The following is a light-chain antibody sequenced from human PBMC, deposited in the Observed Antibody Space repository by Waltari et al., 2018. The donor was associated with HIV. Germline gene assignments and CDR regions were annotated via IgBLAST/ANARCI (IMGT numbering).Light chain of an antibody. J-gene: IGLJ3*02. CDR2: EVS. V-gene: IGLV2-23*02. Sequence: QSALTQPASVSGSPGQSITISFTGNSSDVGSYNLVSWYQQHPGKAPKLMISEVSKRPSGVSNRFSGSKSGNTASLTISGLQAEDEADYYCCSYAGSSTYWVFGGGTKLTVL. CDR3: CSYAGSSTYWV. CDR1: SSDVGSYNL.